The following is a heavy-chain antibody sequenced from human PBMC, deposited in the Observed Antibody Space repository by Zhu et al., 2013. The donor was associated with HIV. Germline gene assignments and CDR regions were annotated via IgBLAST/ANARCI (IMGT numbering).Heavy chain of an antibody. J-gene: IGHJ6*01. Sequence: QERLFQSGTQVKKPGASVRLSCKTSGYTFTSYFLHWVRQAPGQPMEWLGEINPRTGWDKHRAELPRPTHSDHGYVHILHLLNLTGLTSGDTATYFCARSTAVTLFGLIVGHYYYAMDLWGQGTSVIVSA. CDR1: GYTFTSYF. D-gene: IGHD3-3*01. CDR3: ARSTAVTLFGLIVGHYYYAMDL. CDR2: INPRTGWD. V-gene: IGHV1-46*01.